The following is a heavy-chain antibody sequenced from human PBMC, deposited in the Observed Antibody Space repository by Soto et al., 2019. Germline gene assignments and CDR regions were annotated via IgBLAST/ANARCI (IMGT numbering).Heavy chain of an antibody. CDR2: INHSGST. CDR1: GGSFSGYY. Sequence: SETLSLTCAVYGGSFSGYYWSWIRQPPGKGLEWIGEINHSGSTNYNPSLKSRVTISVDTSKNQFSLKLSSVTAADTAVYYCARPHDYDRSGQNWFVPWGQGTLVTVSS. V-gene: IGHV4-34*01. J-gene: IGHJ5*02. CDR3: ARPHDYDRSGQNWFVP. D-gene: IGHD3-22*01.